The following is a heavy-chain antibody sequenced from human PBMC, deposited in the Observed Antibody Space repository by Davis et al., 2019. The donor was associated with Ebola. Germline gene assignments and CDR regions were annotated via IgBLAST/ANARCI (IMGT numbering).Heavy chain of an antibody. J-gene: IGHJ4*02. Sequence: ESLMISCAASGFTFSSFAMTCVRQAPGQGLEWVSVISDTGTTYYADSVKGRFTISRDNSKSTLFLEMNSLRAEDTAVYYCAKKGLTTTDFDSWGQGTLVTVSS. CDR1: GFTFSSFA. CDR3: AKKGLTTTDFDS. CDR2: ISDTGTT. D-gene: IGHD1-1*01. V-gene: IGHV3-23*01.